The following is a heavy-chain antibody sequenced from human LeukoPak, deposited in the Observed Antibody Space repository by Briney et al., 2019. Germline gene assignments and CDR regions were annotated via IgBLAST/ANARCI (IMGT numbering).Heavy chain of an antibody. J-gene: IGHJ6*02. D-gene: IGHD2/OR15-2a*01. CDR3: ARDLGPTWYYDMDV. CDR1: GFTVSSNY. Sequence: GGSLRLSCAASGFTVSSNYMSWVRQAPGKGLEWVSVIYSGGSTYYADSVKGRFTISRDNSKNTLYLQMNSLRAEDTAVYYCARDLGPTWYYDMDVWGQGTTVTVSS. CDR2: IYSGGST. V-gene: IGHV3-66*01.